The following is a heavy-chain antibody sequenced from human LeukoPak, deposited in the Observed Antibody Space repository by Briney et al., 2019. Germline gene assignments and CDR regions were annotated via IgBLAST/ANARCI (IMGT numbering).Heavy chain of an antibody. V-gene: IGHV3-15*01. D-gene: IGHD1-26*01. CDR1: GFTFSSYA. CDR2: IKSKTDGGTT. J-gene: IGHJ4*02. Sequence: PGGSLRLSCAASGFTFSSYAMSWVRQAPGKGLEWVGRIKSKTDGGTTDYAAPVKGRFTISRDDSKNTLYLQMNSLKTEDTAVYYCTTLWGSYSLFDYWGQGTLVTVSS. CDR3: TTLWGSYSLFDY.